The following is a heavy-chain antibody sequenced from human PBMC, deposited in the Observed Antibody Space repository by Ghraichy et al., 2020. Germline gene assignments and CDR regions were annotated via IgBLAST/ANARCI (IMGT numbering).Heavy chain of an antibody. V-gene: IGHV4-34*01. Sequence: SETLSLTCAVYGGSFSGYYWSWIRQPPGKGLEWIGEINHSGSTNYNPSLKSRVTISVDTSKNQFSLKLSSVTAADTAVYYCAREVEGYYDSSGYYYFDYWGQGTLVTVSS. J-gene: IGHJ4*02. D-gene: IGHD3-22*01. CDR1: GGSFSGYY. CDR2: INHSGST. CDR3: AREVEGYYDSSGYYYFDY.